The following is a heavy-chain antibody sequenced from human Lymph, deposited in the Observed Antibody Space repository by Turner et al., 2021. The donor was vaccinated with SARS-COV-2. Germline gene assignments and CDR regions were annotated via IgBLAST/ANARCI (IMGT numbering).Heavy chain of an antibody. CDR1: GFTFSSYS. V-gene: IGHV3-48*02. Sequence: EVQLVESGGGLVQPGGSLSLSFAASGFTFSSYSMNWVRQAPGKGLEWVSYISISSSTIYYADSVKGRFTISRDNAKNSLYLQMNSLRDEDTAVYYCARDRGGYGAYYYGMDVWGQGTTVTVSS. J-gene: IGHJ6*02. CDR2: ISISSSTI. D-gene: IGHD2-15*01. CDR3: ARDRGGYGAYYYGMDV.